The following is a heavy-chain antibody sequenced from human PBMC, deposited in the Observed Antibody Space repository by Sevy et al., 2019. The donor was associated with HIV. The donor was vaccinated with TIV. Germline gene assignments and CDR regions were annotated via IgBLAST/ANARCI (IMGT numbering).Heavy chain of an antibody. J-gene: IGHJ4*02. CDR3: VKEGGGEGGDH. D-gene: IGHD2-21*01. V-gene: IGHV3-30*02. CDR1: GFSFSSYG. Sequence: GGSLRLSCAASGFSFSSYGMHWVRQAPGKGLEWLSYIQYDGSNKDYADSVRGRFTISRDNSKNTLYLQMNSLRVEDTAVFYCVKEGGGEGGDHWGQGTLVTVSS. CDR2: IQYDGSNK.